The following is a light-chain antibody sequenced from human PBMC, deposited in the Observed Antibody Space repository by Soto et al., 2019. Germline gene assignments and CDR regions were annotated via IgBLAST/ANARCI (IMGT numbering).Light chain of an antibody. V-gene: IGLV1-47*01. J-gene: IGLJ1*01. Sequence: QSVLTQPPSASGTPGQRDTISCSGTISNIGSNHVYWYQQLPGMAPTLLIYRNNQRPSGVPDRFSGSKSGTSASPAISGLRSEDEADYYCATWDDRLSGRGVFGTGTKVTVL. CDR1: ISNIGSNH. CDR3: ATWDDRLSGRGV. CDR2: RNN.